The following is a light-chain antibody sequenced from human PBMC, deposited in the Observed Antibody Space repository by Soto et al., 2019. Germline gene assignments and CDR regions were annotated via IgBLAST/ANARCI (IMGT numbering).Light chain of an antibody. CDR1: QSISSW. CDR2: DAS. J-gene: IGKJ2*01. CDR3: QKYNSYSFT. Sequence: DIQMTQSPSTLSASVGDRVTITCRASQSISSWLAWYQQKPGNAPKLLIYDASSLESGVPSRFSGSGSGTEFTLTISSLQPDDFATYYCQKYNSYSFTFGQGTKLEIK. V-gene: IGKV1-5*01.